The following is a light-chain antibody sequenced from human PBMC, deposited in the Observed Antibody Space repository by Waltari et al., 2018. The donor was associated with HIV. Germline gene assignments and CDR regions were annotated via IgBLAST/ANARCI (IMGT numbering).Light chain of an antibody. CDR2: EAT. CDR3: SSYAGSSTLM. V-gene: IGLV2-8*01. CDR1: SSDVGGYNF. Sequence: QSALTQPPSASGSPGQSVTISCTGTSSDVGGYNFVSWYQQHPGKAPKLLIFEATKRPSGVPDRFSGSKSGNMASLTVSGLQAEDEADYYCSSYAGSSTLMFGGGTKLTVL. J-gene: IGLJ3*02.